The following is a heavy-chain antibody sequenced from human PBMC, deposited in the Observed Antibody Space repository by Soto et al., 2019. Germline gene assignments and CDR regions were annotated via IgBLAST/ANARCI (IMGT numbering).Heavy chain of an antibody. CDR2: ISYDGSNK. V-gene: IGHV3-30-3*01. CDR3: ASQRSSRYSYYYDSSGA. Sequence: GSLRLSCAASGFTFSSYAMHWVRQAPGKGLEWVAVISYDGSNKYYADSVKGRFTISRDNSKNTLYLQMNSLRAEDTAVYYCASQRSSRYSYYYDSSGAWGQGTLVTVSS. J-gene: IGHJ4*02. CDR1: GFTFSSYA. D-gene: IGHD3-22*01.